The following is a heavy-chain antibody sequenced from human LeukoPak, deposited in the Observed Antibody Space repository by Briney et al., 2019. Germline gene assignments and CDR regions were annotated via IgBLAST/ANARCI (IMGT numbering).Heavy chain of an antibody. J-gene: IGHJ4*02. Sequence: GGSLRLSCAASGFTFSSYAMHGVRQAPGKGLEWVAVISYDGSNKYYADSVKGRFTISRDNSKNTLYLQMNSLRAEGTAVYYCARDWSPDIVVVPAPPTVGYWGQGTLVTVSS. D-gene: IGHD2-2*01. V-gene: IGHV3-30-3*01. CDR2: ISYDGSNK. CDR3: ARDWSPDIVVVPAPPTVGY. CDR1: GFTFSSYA.